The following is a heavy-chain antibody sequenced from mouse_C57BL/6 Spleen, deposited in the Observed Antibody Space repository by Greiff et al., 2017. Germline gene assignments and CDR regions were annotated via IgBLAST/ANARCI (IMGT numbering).Heavy chain of an antibody. CDR2: IYPGDGAT. V-gene: IGHV1-80*01. Sequence: QVQLQQSGAELVKPGASVKISCKASGYAFSSYWMNWVKQRPGKGLEWIGQIYPGDGATNYNGKFKGKATLTADKSSSTAYMQLSSLTSEDSAVYFCASSYYYGSRDWYFDVWGTGTTVTVSS. CDR1: GYAFSSYW. CDR3: ASSYYYGSRDWYFDV. D-gene: IGHD1-1*01. J-gene: IGHJ1*03.